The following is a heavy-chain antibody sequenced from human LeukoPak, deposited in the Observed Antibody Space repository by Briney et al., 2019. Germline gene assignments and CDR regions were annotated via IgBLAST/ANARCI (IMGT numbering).Heavy chain of an antibody. J-gene: IGHJ3*02. V-gene: IGHV1-69*13. Sequence: SVKVSCKASGGTFSSYAISWVRQAPGQGLEWMGGIIPIFGTANYAQKFQGRVTITADESTSTAYMALSSLRSEDTAVYYCAREVEMARAFDIWGQGTMVTVSS. D-gene: IGHD5-24*01. CDR3: AREVEMARAFDI. CDR2: IIPIFGTA. CDR1: GGTFSSYA.